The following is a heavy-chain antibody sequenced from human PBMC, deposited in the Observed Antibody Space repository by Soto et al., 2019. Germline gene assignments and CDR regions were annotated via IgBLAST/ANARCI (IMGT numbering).Heavy chain of an antibody. J-gene: IGHJ4*02. CDR2: ISYDGSNK. CDR1: GFTFSSYG. V-gene: IGHV3-30*18. Sequence: GGSLRLSCAASGFTFSSYGMHWVRQAPGKGLEWVAVISYDGSNKYYADSVKGRFTISRDNSKNTLYLQMNSLRAEDTAVYYCAKDHEAAGTKARNFDYWGQGTLVTVSS. CDR3: AKDHEAAGTKARNFDY. D-gene: IGHD6-13*01.